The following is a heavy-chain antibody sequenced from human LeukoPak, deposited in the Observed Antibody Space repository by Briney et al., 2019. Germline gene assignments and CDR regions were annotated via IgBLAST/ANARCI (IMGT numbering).Heavy chain of an antibody. CDR2: IYYSGTT. CDR3: ARGETIFDY. CDR1: GGSIGSSSYY. Sequence: SETLSPTCTVSGGSIGSSSYYWGWIRQPPGKGLEWIGIIYYSGTTYYNPSLKSRVTISVDTSKNQFSLKVSSVTAADTAVYYCARGETIFDYWGQGTLVAVSS. J-gene: IGHJ4*02. V-gene: IGHV4-39*07. D-gene: IGHD1-1*01.